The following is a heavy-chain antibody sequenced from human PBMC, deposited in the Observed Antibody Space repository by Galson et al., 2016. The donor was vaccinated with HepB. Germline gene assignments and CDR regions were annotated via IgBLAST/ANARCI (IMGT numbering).Heavy chain of an antibody. D-gene: IGHD4-11*01. CDR2: IWYDGSHQ. Sequence: SLRLSCAASGFTFSGYGMHWVRQAPGKGLEWVAGIWYDGSHQYYADSVKGRFTISRDNSKNKLSLQMNSLRAEDTAVEYCVSEGHDNSKFAYYFGMDVWGRGTTVTVSS. CDR3: VSEGHDNSKFAYYFGMDV. J-gene: IGHJ6*02. V-gene: IGHV3-33*01. CDR1: GFTFSGYG.